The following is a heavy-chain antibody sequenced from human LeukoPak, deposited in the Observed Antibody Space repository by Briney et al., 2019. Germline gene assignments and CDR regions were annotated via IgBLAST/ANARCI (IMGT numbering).Heavy chain of an antibody. D-gene: IGHD3-3*01. V-gene: IGHV3-21*01. Sequence: PGGSLRLSCAASGFIFSGYTMNWVRQAPGKGLEWVSSISSSSSYIYHADSLKGRFTISRDNAKNSLYLQMNSLRAEDTAVYYCARCMTIFGVVICAFDIWGQGTMVTVSS. CDR2: ISSSSSYI. CDR1: GFIFSGYT. CDR3: ARCMTIFGVVICAFDI. J-gene: IGHJ3*02.